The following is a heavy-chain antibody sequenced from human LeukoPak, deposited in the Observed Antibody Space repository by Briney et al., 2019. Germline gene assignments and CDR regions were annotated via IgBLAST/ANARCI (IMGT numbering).Heavy chain of an antibody. V-gene: IGHV4-59*01. CDR3: ARGHDYSNYYYYYMDV. D-gene: IGHD4-11*01. CDR1: GGSISNYY. J-gene: IGHJ6*03. CDR2: IYYSGST. Sequence: PSETLSLTCTASGGSISNYYWSWIRQPPGKGLEWIGYIYYSGSTNYNPSLKSRVTISVDTSKNQFSLKLSSVTAADTAVYYCARGHDYSNYYYYYMDVWGKGTTVTVSS.